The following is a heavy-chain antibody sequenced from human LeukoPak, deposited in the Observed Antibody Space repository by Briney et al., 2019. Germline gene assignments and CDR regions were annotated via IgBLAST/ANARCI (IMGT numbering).Heavy chain of an antibody. CDR1: GGSISSYY. Sequence: PSETLSLTCTVSGGSISSYYWSWIRQPPGKGLEWIGYIYYSGSTNYNPSLKSRVTISVDTSKNQFSLKLSSVIAADTAVYYCARRLYGSGSYRSTTRYMDVWGKGTTVTVSS. V-gene: IGHV4-59*12. CDR3: ARRLYGSGSYRSTTRYMDV. D-gene: IGHD3-10*01. J-gene: IGHJ6*03. CDR2: IYYSGST.